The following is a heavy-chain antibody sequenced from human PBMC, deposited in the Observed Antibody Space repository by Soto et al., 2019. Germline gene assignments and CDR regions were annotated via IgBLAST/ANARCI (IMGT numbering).Heavy chain of an antibody. CDR1: GFTVSSNY. Sequence: EVQLVESGGGLVQPGGSLRLSCAASGFTVSSNYMSWVRQAPGKGLEWVSVIYSGGSTYYADSVKGRFTISRDNSKNTLYLQLNSLRAGDTAVYYCARVWDDDSNWFDPWGQGTLVTVSS. V-gene: IGHV3-66*01. CDR3: ARVWDDDSNWFDP. CDR2: IYSGGST. D-gene: IGHD4-4*01. J-gene: IGHJ5*02.